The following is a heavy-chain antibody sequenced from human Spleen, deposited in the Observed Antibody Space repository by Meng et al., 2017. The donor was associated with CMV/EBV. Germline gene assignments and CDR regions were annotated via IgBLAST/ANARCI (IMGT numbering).Heavy chain of an antibody. CDR3: ARIVPAASY. CDR1: GYTFTSYD. D-gene: IGHD2-2*01. V-gene: IGHV1-8*01. CDR2: MNPNSGNT. J-gene: IGHJ4*02. Sequence: ASVKVSCKASGYTFTSYDINWVRQAAGQGPEWVGWMNPNSGNTGSAQKFQGRVTMTRDTSTSTVYMELSSLRSEDTAVYYCARIVPAASYWGQGTLVTVSS.